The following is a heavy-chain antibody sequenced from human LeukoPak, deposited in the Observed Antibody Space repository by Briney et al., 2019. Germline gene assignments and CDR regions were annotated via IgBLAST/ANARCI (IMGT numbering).Heavy chain of an antibody. CDR3: ARVGILAAAGTGWFDP. CDR2: IKQDGSEK. J-gene: IGHJ5*02. CDR1: EFSFSSYW. V-gene: IGHV3-7*01. D-gene: IGHD6-13*01. Sequence: PGGSLRLSCAASEFSFSSYWMSWVRQAPGKGLEWVANIKQDGSEKYYVDSVKGRFTISRDNAKNSLYLQMNSLRAEDTAVYYCARVGILAAAGTGWFDPWGQGTLVTVSS.